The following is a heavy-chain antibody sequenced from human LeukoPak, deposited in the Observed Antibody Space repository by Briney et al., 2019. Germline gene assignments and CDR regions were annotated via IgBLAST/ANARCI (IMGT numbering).Heavy chain of an antibody. CDR2: MNPNSGNT. Sequence: EASVKVSCKASGYTFTSYDINWVRQATGQGLEWMGWMNPNSGNTGYAQKFRGRVTMTRNTSISTAYMELSSLRSEDTAVYYCARSYDSSGSIDYWGQGTLVTVSS. CDR1: GYTFTSYD. V-gene: IGHV1-8*01. D-gene: IGHD3-22*01. CDR3: ARSYDSSGSIDY. J-gene: IGHJ4*02.